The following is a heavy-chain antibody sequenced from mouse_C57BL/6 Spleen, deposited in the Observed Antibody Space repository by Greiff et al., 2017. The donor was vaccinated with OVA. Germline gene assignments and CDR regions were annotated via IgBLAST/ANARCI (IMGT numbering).Heavy chain of an antibody. CDR1: GFTFSSYA. CDR3: AREGAQAFDY. V-gene: IGHV5-4*01. J-gene: IGHJ2*01. CDR2: ISDGGSYT. Sequence: EVQRVESGGGLVKPGGSLKLSCAASGFTFSSYAMSWVRQTPEKRLEWVATISDGGSYTYYPDNVKGRFTISRDNAKNNLYLQMSHLKSEDTAMYYCAREGAQAFDYWGQGTTLTVSS. D-gene: IGHD3-2*02.